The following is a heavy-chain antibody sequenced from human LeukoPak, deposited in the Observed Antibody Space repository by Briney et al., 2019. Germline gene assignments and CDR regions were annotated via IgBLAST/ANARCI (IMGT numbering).Heavy chain of an antibody. J-gene: IGHJ6*03. CDR2: IYYSGST. D-gene: IGHD2/OR15-2a*01. V-gene: IGHV4-59*01. CDR3: ARVLTDKTTSGYYMDV. CDR1: GGSISSYY. Sequence: SETLFLTCTVSGGSISSYYWSWIRQPPGKGLEWIGYIYYSGSTNYNPSLKSRVTISVDTSKNQFSLKLSSVTAADTAVYYCARVLTDKTTSGYYMDVWGKGNTVTVSS.